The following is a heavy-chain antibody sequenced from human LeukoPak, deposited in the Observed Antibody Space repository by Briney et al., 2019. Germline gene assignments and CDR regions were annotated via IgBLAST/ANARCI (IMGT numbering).Heavy chain of an antibody. CDR1: GFTFSSYA. D-gene: IGHD6-19*01. Sequence: GGSLRLSCAASGFTFSSYAMHWVRQAPGKGLEWVSAISGSGGSTYYADSVKGRFTISRDNSKNTLYLQMNSLRAEDTAVYYCAKSDIAVAGSRYFDYWGQGTLVTVSS. CDR2: ISGSGGST. CDR3: AKSDIAVAGSRYFDY. V-gene: IGHV3-23*01. J-gene: IGHJ4*02.